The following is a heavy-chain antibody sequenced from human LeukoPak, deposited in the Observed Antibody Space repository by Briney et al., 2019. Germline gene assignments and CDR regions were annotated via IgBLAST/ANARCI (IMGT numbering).Heavy chain of an antibody. CDR2: MHGSGYS. CDR1: GDSSSGYY. CDR3: AKDRVGVPAAIHYYGMDV. J-gene: IGHJ6*02. V-gene: IGHV4-4*07. D-gene: IGHD2-2*01. Sequence: SETLSLTCSVSGDSSSGYYWSWIRQAAGKGLEWIGRMHGSGYSTYNPSLESRVSMSVDTSKNQLFLNLSSVTAADTAVYFCAKDRVGVPAAIHYYGMDVWGQGTKVTVSS.